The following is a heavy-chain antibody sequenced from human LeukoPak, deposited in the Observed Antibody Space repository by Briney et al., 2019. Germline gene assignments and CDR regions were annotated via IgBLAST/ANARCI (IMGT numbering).Heavy chain of an antibody. CDR3: ARMAPGSYYSDY. V-gene: IGHV4-59*01. CDR2: IWHSGST. CDR1: GGSISSYY. D-gene: IGHD1-26*01. Sequence: PSETLSLTCTVSGGSISSYYWSWIRQPPGKGLEWIGYIWHSGSTNYSPSLKSRVTISIDTSKNQFSLKLSSVTAADTAVYYCARMAPGSYYSDYWGQGTLVTVSS. J-gene: IGHJ4*02.